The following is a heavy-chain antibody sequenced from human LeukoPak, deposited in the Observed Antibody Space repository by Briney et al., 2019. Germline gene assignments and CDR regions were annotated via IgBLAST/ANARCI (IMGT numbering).Heavy chain of an antibody. Sequence: GGSLRLSCAASGFTFSYYAMNWVRQAPGKGLEWLSVITGSGGNAYYADSVRGRFTISRDNSKNTLYLQMNSLRAEDTAVYYCAKLPSVIAMTLSFDYWGQGTLVTVSS. CDR1: GFTFSYYA. V-gene: IGHV3-23*01. J-gene: IGHJ4*02. CDR3: AKLPSVIAMTLSFDY. CDR2: ITGSGGNA. D-gene: IGHD2-21*01.